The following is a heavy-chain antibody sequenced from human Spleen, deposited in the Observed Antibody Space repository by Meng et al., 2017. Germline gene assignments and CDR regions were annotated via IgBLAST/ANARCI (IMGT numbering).Heavy chain of an antibody. J-gene: IGHJ4*02. Sequence: QPWAAGLLHPSATLPLPAVFYGGFFSGYVGGWIRQPPGKGLLWFGEINHCESTNYNPPLKNRVTISVDASKNQLSLKLSSVTAADTAVYYCARLIFDYGGNSGGVTFDYWGQGTLVTVSS. CDR1: GGFFSGYV. D-gene: IGHD4-23*01. CDR3: ARLIFDYGGNSGGVTFDY. V-gene: IGHV4-34*01. CDR2: INHCEST.